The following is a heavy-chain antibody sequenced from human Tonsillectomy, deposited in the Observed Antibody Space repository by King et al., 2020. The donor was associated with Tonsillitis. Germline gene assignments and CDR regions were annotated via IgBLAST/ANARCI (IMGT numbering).Heavy chain of an antibody. CDR2: ISWNSGSI. V-gene: IGHV3-9*01. CDR3: AKARQRCFDY. J-gene: IGHJ4*02. CDR1: GFTFDDYA. Sequence: VQLVESGGGLVQPGRSLRLSCAASGFTFDDYAMHWVRQAPGKGLEWGSGISWNSGSIGYADSVKGRFTISRDNAKNSLYLQMNSLRAEDTALYYCAKARQRCFDYWGQGTLVTVSS. D-gene: IGHD6-25*01.